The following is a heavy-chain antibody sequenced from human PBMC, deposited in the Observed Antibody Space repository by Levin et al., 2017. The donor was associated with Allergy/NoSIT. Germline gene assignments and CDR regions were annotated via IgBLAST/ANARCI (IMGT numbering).Heavy chain of an antibody. CDR2: ISSNGGST. J-gene: IGHJ4*02. V-gene: IGHV3-64D*06. CDR1: GFTFSSYA. Sequence: ASVKVSCSASGFTFSSYAMHWVRQAPGKGLEYVSAISSNGGSTYYADSVKGRFTISRDNSKNTLYLQMSSLRAEDTAVYYCVNLYYYGSGSYGREPSDYWGQGTLVTVSS. D-gene: IGHD3-10*01. CDR3: VNLYYYGSGSYGREPSDY.